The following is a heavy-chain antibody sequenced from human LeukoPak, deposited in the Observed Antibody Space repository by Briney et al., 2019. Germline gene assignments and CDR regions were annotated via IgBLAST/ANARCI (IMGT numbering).Heavy chain of an antibody. Sequence: GGCLRLSCAASGFTFSSYAMTWVRQAPGKGLEWVSSIWVGVSCAYYADSVKGRFTISRDDSKNTLYLQMNSLRADDMAVYYCARLEGASADWGRGTLVTVSS. CDR3: ARLEGASAD. D-gene: IGHD1-26*01. V-gene: IGHV3-23*01. CDR1: GFTFSSYA. J-gene: IGHJ4*02. CDR2: IWVGVSCA.